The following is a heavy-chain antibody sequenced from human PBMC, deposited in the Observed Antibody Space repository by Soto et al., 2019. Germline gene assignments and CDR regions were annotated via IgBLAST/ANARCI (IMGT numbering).Heavy chain of an antibody. D-gene: IGHD3-9*01. V-gene: IGHV4-59*08. J-gene: IGHJ6*02. CDR2: IYYSGST. Sequence: SETLSLTCTVSGGSISSYYWSWIRQPPGKGLEWIGYIYYSGSTNYNPSLKSRVTISVDTSKNQFSLKLSSVTAADTALYYCARRSGYLDYDIFSSGVDVWGQGTTVTVSS. CDR3: ARRSGYLDYDIFSSGVDV. CDR1: GGSISSYY.